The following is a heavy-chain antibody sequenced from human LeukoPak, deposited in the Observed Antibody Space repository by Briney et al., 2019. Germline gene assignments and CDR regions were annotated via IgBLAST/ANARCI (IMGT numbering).Heavy chain of an antibody. J-gene: IGHJ4*02. CDR2: INHSGST. CDR1: GGSFSGYY. Sequence: SETLSLTCAVYGGSFSGYYWSWIRQPPGKGLEWIGEINHSGSTNYNPSLKSRVTISVDTSKNQFSLKLSSVTAADTAVYYCARRRTKRWGGYCSSTSCHSPSYYFDYWGQGTLVTVSS. CDR3: ARRRTKRWGGYCSSTSCHSPSYYFDY. D-gene: IGHD2-2*01. V-gene: IGHV4-34*01.